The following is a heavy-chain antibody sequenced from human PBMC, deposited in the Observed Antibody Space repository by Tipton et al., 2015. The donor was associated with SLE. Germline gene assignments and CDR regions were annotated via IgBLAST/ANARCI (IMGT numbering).Heavy chain of an antibody. CDR1: GFTFSSYS. J-gene: IGHJ5*02. V-gene: IGHV3-21*03. CDR3: ARGWLQPGIAVA. D-gene: IGHD6-19*01. Sequence: GSLRLSCAASGFTFSSYSMNWVRQAPGKGLEWVSSISSSSSYIYYADSVKGRFTISRDNAKNSLYLQMNSLRAEDTAVYYCARGWLQPGIAVAWGQGTLVTVSS. CDR2: ISSSSSYI.